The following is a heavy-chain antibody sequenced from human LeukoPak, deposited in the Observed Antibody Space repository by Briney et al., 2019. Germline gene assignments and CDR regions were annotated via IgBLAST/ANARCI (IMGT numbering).Heavy chain of an antibody. D-gene: IGHD6-13*01. CDR3: ARGARIAVAGTKGSSWFDP. CDR1: GGAISNYY. J-gene: IGHJ5*02. V-gene: IGHV4-59*01. CDR2: IYYSGST. Sequence: PETLSLTCTVSGGAISNYYWSWIRQPPGKGLEWIGYIYYSGSTNYNPSLKSRVTISVDTTKKQFSLKLSSVTAADTAVYYCARGARIAVAGTKGSSWFDPWGQGTLVTVSS.